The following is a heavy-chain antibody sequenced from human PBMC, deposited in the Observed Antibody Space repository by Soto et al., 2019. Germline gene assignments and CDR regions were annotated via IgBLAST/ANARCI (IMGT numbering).Heavy chain of an antibody. CDR2: VYHTGST. J-gene: IGHJ6*02. Sequence: SETLSLTCVVSGGSITSVGYSWNWIRQPPGKGLEWIGYVYHTGSTFYNPSLNSRGTISVDRSKNQFSLDLISVTAADTAVYFCARVATTITYAMDVWGPGTAV. D-gene: IGHD4-17*01. CDR1: GGSITSVGYS. CDR3: ARVATTITYAMDV. V-gene: IGHV4-30-2*01.